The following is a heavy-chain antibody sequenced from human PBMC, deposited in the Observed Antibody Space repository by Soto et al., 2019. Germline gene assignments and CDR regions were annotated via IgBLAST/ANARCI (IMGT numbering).Heavy chain of an antibody. CDR1: GFTFSSYE. J-gene: IGHJ6*02. D-gene: IGHD4-4*01. V-gene: IGHV3-48*03. CDR2: ISSSGSTI. Sequence: RLSCAASGFTFSSYEMNWVRQAPGKGLEWVSYISSSGSTIYYADSVKGRFTISRDNAKNSLYLQMNSLRAEDTAVYYCARGDPYSSYYYYYGMDVWGQGTTVTVSS. CDR3: ARGDPYSSYYYYYGMDV.